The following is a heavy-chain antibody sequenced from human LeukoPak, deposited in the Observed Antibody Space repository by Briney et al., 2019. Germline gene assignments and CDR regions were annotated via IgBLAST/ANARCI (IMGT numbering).Heavy chain of an antibody. CDR1: GGSVSSGSYY. D-gene: IGHD3-22*01. J-gene: IGHJ4*02. CDR2: IYYSGST. CDR3: ARETAVAGKYYYDSSGYYPFDY. V-gene: IGHV4-61*01. Sequence: SETLSLTCTVSGGSVSSGSYYWSWIRQPPGKGLERIGYIYYSGSTNYNPSLKSRVTISVDTSKNQFSLKLSSVTAADTAVYYCARETAVAGKYYYDSSGYYPFDYWGQGTLVTVSS.